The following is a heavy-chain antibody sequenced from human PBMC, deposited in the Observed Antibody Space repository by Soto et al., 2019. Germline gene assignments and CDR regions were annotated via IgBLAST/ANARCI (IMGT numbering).Heavy chain of an antibody. Sequence: PVGSLRLSCAASGFTFSSYGMHWVRQAPGKGLEWVAVISYDGSNKYYADSVKGRFTISRDNSKNTLYLQMNSLRAEDTAVYYCAKDMDYYDSSGYNFDYWGQGTLVTVSS. CDR2: ISYDGSNK. J-gene: IGHJ4*02. D-gene: IGHD3-22*01. CDR3: AKDMDYYDSSGYNFDY. CDR1: GFTFSSYG. V-gene: IGHV3-30*18.